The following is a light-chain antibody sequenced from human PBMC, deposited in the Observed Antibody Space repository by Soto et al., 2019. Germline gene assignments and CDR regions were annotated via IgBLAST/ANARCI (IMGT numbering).Light chain of an antibody. CDR2: AAS. J-gene: IGKJ1*01. V-gene: IGKV1-27*01. CDR1: QGISNY. Sequence: DIQMTQSPSSLSASVGDRVTITCRASQGISNYLAWYQQKPGKVPKLLIYAASTLQSGVPSRFSGSGSGTDFTLTISXLQPEXXATXXCQXXNSAPRTFGQGTKVEIK. CDR3: QXXNSAPRT.